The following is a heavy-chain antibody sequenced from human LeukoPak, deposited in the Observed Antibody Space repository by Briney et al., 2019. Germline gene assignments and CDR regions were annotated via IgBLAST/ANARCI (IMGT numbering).Heavy chain of an antibody. CDR2: IIPIFGTA. J-gene: IGHJ6*03. CDR1: GGTFSSYA. CDR3: TRGGGSIAVDRTAYYYYYMDV. Sequence: SVKVSCKASGGTFSSYAISWVRQAPGQGLEWMGGIIPIFGTANYAQKFQGRVTITADKSTSTAYMELSSLRSEDTAVYYCTRGGGSIAVDRTAYYYYYMDVWGKGTTVTVSS. D-gene: IGHD6-19*01. V-gene: IGHV1-69*06.